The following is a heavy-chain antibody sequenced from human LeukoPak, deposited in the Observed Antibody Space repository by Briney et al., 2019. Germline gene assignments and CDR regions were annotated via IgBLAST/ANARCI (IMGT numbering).Heavy chain of an antibody. CDR3: ARGTRPHLYYDGSGYYPDWFDP. CDR2: IYHSGST. D-gene: IGHD3-22*01. CDR1: GYSISSGYY. V-gene: IGHV4-38-2*02. J-gene: IGHJ5*02. Sequence: SETLSLTCTVSGYSISSGYYWGWIRQPPGKGLEWIGSIYHSGSTYYNPSLKSRVTISVDTSKNQFSLKLSSVTAADTAVYYCARGTRPHLYYDGSGYYPDWFDPWGQGTLVTVSS.